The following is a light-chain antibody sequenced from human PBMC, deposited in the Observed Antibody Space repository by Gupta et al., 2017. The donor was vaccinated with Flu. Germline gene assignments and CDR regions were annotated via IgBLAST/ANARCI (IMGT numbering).Light chain of an antibody. V-gene: IGKV1-33*01. Sequence: DIQMTQSPSSLSASVGDSVTITCQASQDITNSLNWYLQKAGEAPRLLIYDASIMETGVPSRFSGRGSGTDFTFTISSLQPEDIVTYYCQQFATLPLTFGGGTKVEI. CDR2: DAS. CDR1: QDITNS. CDR3: QQFATLPLT. J-gene: IGKJ4*01.